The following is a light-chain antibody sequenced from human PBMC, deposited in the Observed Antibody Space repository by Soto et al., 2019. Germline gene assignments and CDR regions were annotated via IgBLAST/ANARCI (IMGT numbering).Light chain of an antibody. Sequence: DIQMTQSPSSLSASVGDRVTITCRASQGMSNYLAWYQQQPGKVPKLLIYVASTLQSGVPSRFSGSGSGTDFTLTTTSLQPEDVATYYCQKYNSAPWTFGQGTKVEIK. CDR3: QKYNSAPWT. J-gene: IGKJ1*01. CDR1: QGMSNY. V-gene: IGKV1-27*01. CDR2: VAS.